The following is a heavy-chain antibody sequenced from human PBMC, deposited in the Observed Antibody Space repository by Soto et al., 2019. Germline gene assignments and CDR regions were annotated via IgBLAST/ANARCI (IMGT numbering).Heavy chain of an antibody. CDR1: GGSISSYY. Sequence: QVQLQESGPGLVRPSETLSLTCNVSGGSISSYYWSWIRQPPGKGLEWIGYIYYSEKTDYNPSLKRRVTIAADTSKNQLSLKLTSVTAADTAVYYCARHPFEPWGQGTLVTVSS. J-gene: IGHJ5*02. CDR3: ARHPFEP. V-gene: IGHV4-59*08. CDR2: IYYSEKT. D-gene: IGHD3-9*01.